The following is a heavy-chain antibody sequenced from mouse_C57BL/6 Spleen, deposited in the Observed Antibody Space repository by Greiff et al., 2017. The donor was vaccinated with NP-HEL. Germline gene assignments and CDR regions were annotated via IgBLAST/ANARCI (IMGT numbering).Heavy chain of an antibody. Sequence: VQLQQSGPELVKPGASVKISCKASGYSFTSYYIHWVKQRPGQGLEWIGWIYPGSGNTKYNEKFKGKATLTADTSSSTAYMQLSSLTSEDSAVYYCAPSKDWYFDVWGTGTTVTVSS. J-gene: IGHJ1*03. V-gene: IGHV1-66*01. CDR3: APSKDWYFDV. CDR2: IYPGSGNT. CDR1: GYSFTSYY. D-gene: IGHD1-3*01.